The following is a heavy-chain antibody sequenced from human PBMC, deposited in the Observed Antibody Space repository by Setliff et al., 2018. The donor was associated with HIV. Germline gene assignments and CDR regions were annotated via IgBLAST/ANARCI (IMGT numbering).Heavy chain of an antibody. CDR1: GASLNSGSHF. CDR2: IYTSGDT. J-gene: IGHJ1*01. D-gene: IGHD3-9*01. V-gene: IGHV4-61*02. CDR3: AREAEQDYDVVTETLVEGAYIQF. Sequence: TLSLTCTVSGASLNSGSHFWSWVRQPAGKGLEWIGRIYTSGDTNYNPSLKSRVTISMDTSKKQFSLKLRSVTAADTAVYYCAREAEQDYDVVTETLVEGAYIQFWGQGSLVTVSS.